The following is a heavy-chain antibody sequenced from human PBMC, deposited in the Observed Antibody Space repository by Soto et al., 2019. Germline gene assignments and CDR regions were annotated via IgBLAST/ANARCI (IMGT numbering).Heavy chain of an antibody. D-gene: IGHD6-19*01. CDR2: INAGNGNT. CDR1: GYTFTSYA. V-gene: IGHV1-3*01. CDR3: AVGVAGKPNYYYYGMDV. J-gene: IGHJ6*02. Sequence: ASVKVSCKASGYTFTSYAMHWVRQAPGQRLEWMGWINAGNGNTKYSQKFQGRVTITRDTSASTAYMELSSLRSEDTAVYYCAVGVAGKPNYYYYGMDVWGQGTTVTVSS.